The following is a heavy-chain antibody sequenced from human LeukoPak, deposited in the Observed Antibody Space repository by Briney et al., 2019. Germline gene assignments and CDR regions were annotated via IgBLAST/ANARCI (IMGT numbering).Heavy chain of an antibody. Sequence: GGSLRLPCAASGFTFSDYYMSWIRQAPGKGLEWVSYISSSGSTIYYADSVKGRFTISRDNAKNSLYLQMNSLRAEDTAVYYCARDSGYYYDSSGYNYYFDYWGQGTLVTVSS. CDR3: ARDSGYYYDSSGYNYYFDY. J-gene: IGHJ4*02. V-gene: IGHV3-11*01. CDR2: ISSSGSTI. CDR1: GFTFSDYY. D-gene: IGHD3-22*01.